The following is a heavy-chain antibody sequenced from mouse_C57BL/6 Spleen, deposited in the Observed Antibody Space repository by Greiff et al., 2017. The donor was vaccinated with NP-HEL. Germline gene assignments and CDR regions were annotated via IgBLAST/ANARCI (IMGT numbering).Heavy chain of an antibody. CDR3: ASGDYDYDGAWFAY. CDR2: IDPSDSYT. J-gene: IGHJ3*01. V-gene: IGHV1-59*01. D-gene: IGHD2-4*01. CDR1: GYTFTSYW. Sequence: QVQLQQPGAELVRPGTSVKLSCKASGYTFTSYWMHWVKQRPGQGLEWIGVIDPSDSYTNYNQKFKGKATMTVDTSSSTAYMQLSSLTSEDSAVYYCASGDYDYDGAWFAYWGQGTLVTVSA.